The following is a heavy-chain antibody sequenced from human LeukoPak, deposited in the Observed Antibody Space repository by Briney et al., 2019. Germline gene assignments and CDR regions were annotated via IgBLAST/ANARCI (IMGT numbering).Heavy chain of an antibody. CDR3: ARHRVYGYYFDY. J-gene: IGHJ4*02. V-gene: IGHV3-74*01. D-gene: IGHD3-10*01. CDR2: INTDGSST. Sequence: PGGSLRLSCAASGFTFSSYWMHWVRQAPGKGLVWVSRINTDGSSTSYADSVKGRFTISRDNAKNTPYLQMSSLGAEDTAVYYCARHRVYGYYFDYWGQGTLVTVSS. CDR1: GFTFSSYW.